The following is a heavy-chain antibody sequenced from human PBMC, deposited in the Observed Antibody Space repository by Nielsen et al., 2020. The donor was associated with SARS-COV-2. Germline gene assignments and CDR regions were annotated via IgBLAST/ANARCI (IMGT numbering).Heavy chain of an antibody. D-gene: IGHD3-10*01. CDR2: IYPGDSDT. Sequence: VRQMPGKGLEWMGIIYPGDSDTRYSLSFQRQVTISADKSISTAYLQWSSLKASDTAMFYCARGGYYYGSGSYYYYYYGMDVWGQGTTVTVSS. CDR3: ARGGYYYGSGSYYYYYYGMDV. V-gene: IGHV5-51*01. J-gene: IGHJ6*02.